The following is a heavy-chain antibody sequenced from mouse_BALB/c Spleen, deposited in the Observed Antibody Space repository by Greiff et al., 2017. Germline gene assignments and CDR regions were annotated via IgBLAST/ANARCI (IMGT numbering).Heavy chain of an antibody. J-gene: IGHJ2*01. CDR3: ARNGRSTMITTSYYFDY. CDR1: GFSLTSYG. D-gene: IGHD2-4*01. CDR2: IWSGGST. V-gene: IGHV2-4-1*01. Sequence: QVQLQQSGPGLVQPSQSLSITCTVSGFSLTSYGVHWVRQSPGKGLEWLGVIWSGGSTDYNAAFISRLSISKDNSKSQVFFKMNSLQADDTAIYYCARNGRSTMITTSYYFDYWGQGTALTVSS.